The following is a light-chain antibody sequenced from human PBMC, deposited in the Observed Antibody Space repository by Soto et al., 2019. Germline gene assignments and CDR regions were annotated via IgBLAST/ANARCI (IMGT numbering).Light chain of an antibody. CDR3: SSYAGSSNV. CDR1: SSDVGAYNY. J-gene: IGLJ1*01. V-gene: IGLV2-8*01. Sequence: ALTQPPSASGSPGQSVAISCTGTSSDVGAYNYVSWYQQHPGKAPKLMIYEVNKRPSGVPDRFSGSKSGNTASLTVSGLQAEDEADYYCSSYAGSSNVFGTGTKVTVL. CDR2: EVN.